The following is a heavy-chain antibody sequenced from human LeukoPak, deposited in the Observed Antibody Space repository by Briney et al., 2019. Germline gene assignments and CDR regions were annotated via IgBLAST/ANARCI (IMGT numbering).Heavy chain of an antibody. CDR2: IYSGGST. V-gene: IGHV3-53*05. J-gene: IGHJ4*02. CDR1: GFTVSSEY. Sequence: GGSLRLSCAASGFTVSSEYMNWVRQAPGKGLEWVAVIYSGGSTYYADSVKGRFTISRDNSKNTLYLQMNSLRAEDTAVYYCAKASQEKGYYFDYWGQGTLVTVSS. CDR3: AKASQEKGYYFDY.